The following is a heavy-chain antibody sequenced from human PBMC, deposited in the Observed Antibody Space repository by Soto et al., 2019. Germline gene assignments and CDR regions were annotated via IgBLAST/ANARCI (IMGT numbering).Heavy chain of an antibody. Sequence: SETLSLTCTVSGGSINSYWWSWIRQSAGKGLEWIGRIYYSGSTYYNPSLKSRVTISVDTSKNQFSLKLSSVTAADTAVYYCARHGAIAVAGFDYWGQGTLVTVSS. J-gene: IGHJ4*02. CDR3: ARHGAIAVAGFDY. V-gene: IGHV4-59*05. CDR1: GGSINSYW. CDR2: IYYSGST. D-gene: IGHD6-19*01.